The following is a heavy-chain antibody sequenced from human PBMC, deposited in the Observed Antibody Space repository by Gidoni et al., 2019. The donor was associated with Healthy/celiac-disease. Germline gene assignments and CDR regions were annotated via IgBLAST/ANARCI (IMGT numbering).Heavy chain of an antibody. J-gene: IGHJ2*01. V-gene: IGHV4-59*01. CDR3: ARTGLQAWYFDL. Sequence: QVQLQESGPGLVKPSATLSLTCTVSGGSISSYYWSWIRQPPGKGLEWIGYIYYSGSTNYNPSLKSRVTISVDTSKNQFSLKLSSVTAADTAVYYCARTGLQAWYFDLWGRGTLVTVSS. CDR2: IYYSGST. D-gene: IGHD2-15*01. CDR1: GGSISSYY.